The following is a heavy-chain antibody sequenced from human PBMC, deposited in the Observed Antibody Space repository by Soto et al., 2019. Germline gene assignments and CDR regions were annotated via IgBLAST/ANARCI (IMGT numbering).Heavy chain of an antibody. V-gene: IGHV4-30-4*01. CDR3: ARYLRGYSYGYIDY. D-gene: IGHD5-18*01. J-gene: IGHJ4*02. CDR2: IYYSGST. Sequence: SETLSLTCTVSGGSISSGDYYWSWIRQPPGKGLEWIGHIYYSGSTYYNPSLKSRVTISVDTSKNQFSLRLSSVTAADTAVYYCARYLRGYSYGYIDYWGQGTLVTVSS. CDR1: GGSISSGDYY.